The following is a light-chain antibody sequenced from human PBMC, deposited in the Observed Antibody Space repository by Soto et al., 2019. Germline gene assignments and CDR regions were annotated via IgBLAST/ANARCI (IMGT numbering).Light chain of an antibody. CDR2: EVS. V-gene: IGLV2-14*01. Sequence: QSALAQPASVSGSPGQSITISCTGTTSDIGTYDYVSWYQQHAGKAPKLIIYEVSHRPSGVSNRFSGSKSGSTASLTISGLQVEDEAEYFCFSFTNTSTHVFGTGTKVTVL. J-gene: IGLJ1*01. CDR1: TSDIGTYDY. CDR3: FSFTNTSTHV.